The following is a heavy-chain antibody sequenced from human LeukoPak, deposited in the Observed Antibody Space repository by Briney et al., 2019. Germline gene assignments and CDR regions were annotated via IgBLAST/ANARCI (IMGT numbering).Heavy chain of an antibody. CDR1: GVSISSGSYY. J-gene: IGHJ4*02. CDR3: ARDLGDGYSSGYFDY. CDR2: IYTSGST. V-gene: IGHV4-61*02. Sequence: SGTPSLTRTVSGVSISSGSYYWSWIRPPAGKGLEGVGRIYTSGSTNYNPSLTSRVTISVDTSKNQFSLKLSSVTAADTAVYYCARDLGDGYSSGYFDYWGQGTLVTVSS. D-gene: IGHD5-24*01.